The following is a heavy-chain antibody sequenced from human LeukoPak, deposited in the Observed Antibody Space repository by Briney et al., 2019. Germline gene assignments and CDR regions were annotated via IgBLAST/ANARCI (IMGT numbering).Heavy chain of an antibody. Sequence: GESLKISCKGSGYIFTSYWISWVRQMPGKGLEWMGRIDPSDSYTNYSPSFQGHVTISADKSISTAYLQWSSLKASDTAMYYCARRVKGTSDYWGQGTLVTVSS. CDR2: IDPSDSYT. CDR3: ARRVKGTSDY. J-gene: IGHJ4*02. CDR1: GYIFTSYW. D-gene: IGHD1-1*01. V-gene: IGHV5-10-1*01.